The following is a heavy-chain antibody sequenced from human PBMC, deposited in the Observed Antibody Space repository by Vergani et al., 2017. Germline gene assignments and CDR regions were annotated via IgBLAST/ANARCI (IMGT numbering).Heavy chain of an antibody. V-gene: IGHV3-21*01. J-gene: IGHJ4*02. CDR3: ARDSEYSIEA. Sequence: EVQLVESGGGLVKPGGSLRLSCAASGFTFSSYSMNWVRQAPGKGLEWVSSISSSSSYIYYADSVKGRFTISRDNAKNSRYLQMNSLRAEDTAVYYCARDSEYSIEAWGQGTLGTVSS. CDR1: GFTFSSYS. D-gene: IGHD6-6*01. CDR2: ISSSSSYI.